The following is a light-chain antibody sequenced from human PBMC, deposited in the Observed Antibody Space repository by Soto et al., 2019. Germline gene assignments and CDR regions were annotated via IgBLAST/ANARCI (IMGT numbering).Light chain of an antibody. V-gene: IGKV3-15*01. CDR1: QSIGSN. Sequence: ETVMTQSPATLSVSPGERATVSCRASQSIGSNLAWYQQRPGQAPRLVIHSASTRATGIPDRFSGSGSGTDFTLTISSLQSEDFAVYYCQQYGSSQFTFGPGTKVNIK. J-gene: IGKJ3*01. CDR3: QQYGSSQFT. CDR2: SAS.